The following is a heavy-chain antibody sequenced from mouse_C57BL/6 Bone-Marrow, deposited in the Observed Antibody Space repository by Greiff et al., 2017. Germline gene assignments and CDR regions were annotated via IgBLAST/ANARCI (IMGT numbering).Heavy chain of an antibody. CDR3: ARGNWDRAWFAY. CDR2: IYPRSGNT. Sequence: VQLQQSGAELARPGASVKLSCKASGYTFTSYGISWVKQRTGQGLEWIGEIYPRSGNTYYNEKFKGKATLTADKSSSTAYMELRSLTSEDSAVYFCARGNWDRAWFAYWGQGALVTVSA. V-gene: IGHV1-81*01. J-gene: IGHJ3*01. D-gene: IGHD4-1*01. CDR1: GYTFTSYG.